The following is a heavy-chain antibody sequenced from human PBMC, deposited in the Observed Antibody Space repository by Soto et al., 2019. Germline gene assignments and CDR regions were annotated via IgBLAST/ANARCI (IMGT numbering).Heavy chain of an antibody. CDR1: GFIFRNYG. Sequence: QVHLVESGGGVVQPGRSLRLSCAASGFIFRNYGMHWVRQAPGKGLEWVANVWYDGGNKYYAESVKGRFTISRDNSKNTLHLQMNSLRAEDTAVYYCAREYNGSLNYWGPGTLVTVSS. CDR2: VWYDGGNK. V-gene: IGHV3-33*01. CDR3: AREYNGSLNY. D-gene: IGHD1-26*01. J-gene: IGHJ4*02.